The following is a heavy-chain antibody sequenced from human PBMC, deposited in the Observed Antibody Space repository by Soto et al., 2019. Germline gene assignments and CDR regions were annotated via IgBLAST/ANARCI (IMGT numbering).Heavy chain of an antibody. V-gene: IGHV3-30*18. J-gene: IGHJ6*02. Sequence: GGSLSLACAVSGFSFRSYCMHWVRQAPGKGLEWVAVISYDGSNKYYADSVKGRFTISRDNSKNTLYLQMNSLRAEDTAVYYCAKARYCSGGSCYHPTSYYYYGMDVWGQGTTVTVSS. D-gene: IGHD2-15*01. CDR3: AKARYCSGGSCYHPTSYYYYGMDV. CDR2: ISYDGSNK. CDR1: GFSFRSYC.